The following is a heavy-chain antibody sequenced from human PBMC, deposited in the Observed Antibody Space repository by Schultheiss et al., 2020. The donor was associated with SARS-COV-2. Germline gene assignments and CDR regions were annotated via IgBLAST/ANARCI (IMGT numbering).Heavy chain of an antibody. CDR3: ARPGYSNSQMN. Sequence: GGSLRLSCKASGYTFTSYYMHWVRQAPGQGLEWMGWINPNSGGTNYAQKFQGRVTMTRDTSISTAYMELSRLRSDDTAVYYCARPGYSNSQMNWGQGTLVTVSS. V-gene: IGHV1-2*02. CDR2: INPNSGGT. J-gene: IGHJ4*02. CDR1: GYTFTSYY. D-gene: IGHD4-11*01.